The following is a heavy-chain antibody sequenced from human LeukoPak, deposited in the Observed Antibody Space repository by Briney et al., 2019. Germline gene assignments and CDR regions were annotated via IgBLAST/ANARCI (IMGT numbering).Heavy chain of an antibody. J-gene: IGHJ6*04. CDR1: GFTFSSYE. CDR2: ISSSGSTI. CDR3: ARGRGSSTSCYGV. D-gene: IGHD2-2*01. V-gene: IGHV3-48*03. Sequence: PGGSLRLSCAASGFTFSSYEMNWVRQAPGKGLEWVSYISSSGSTIYYADSVKGRFTISRDNAKNSLYLQMNSLRAEDTAVYYCARGRGSSTSCYGVWGKGTTVTVSS.